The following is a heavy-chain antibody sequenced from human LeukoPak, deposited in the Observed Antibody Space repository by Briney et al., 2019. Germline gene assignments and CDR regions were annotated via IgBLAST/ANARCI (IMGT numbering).Heavy chain of an antibody. CDR2: ISNIGDII. CDR3: AKDATAVVGTVYMDV. Sequence: GGSLRLSCAASGFTFSHYEMNWVRQAPGKGLEWISHISNIGDIIHYADSVEGRFTISRDNAKNSLYLQMNSLRAEDTAVYYCAKDATAVVGTVYMDVWGKGTTVTISS. D-gene: IGHD6-13*01. CDR1: GFTFSHYE. V-gene: IGHV3-48*03. J-gene: IGHJ6*03.